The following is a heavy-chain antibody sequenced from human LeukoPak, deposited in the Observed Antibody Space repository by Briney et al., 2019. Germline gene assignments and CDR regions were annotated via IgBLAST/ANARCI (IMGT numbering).Heavy chain of an antibody. Sequence: PGGSLRLSCAASGFTVSSNYMSWVRQSPGKGLEWVSVIYSGGTTFYADSVKGRFTISRDNSKNTLYLQMNSLGADDTAVYYCAKLTGWYGEGYFDYWGQGTVVTVSS. CDR1: GFTVSSNY. V-gene: IGHV3-53*01. D-gene: IGHD3-10*01. CDR2: IYSGGTT. CDR3: AKLTGWYGEGYFDY. J-gene: IGHJ4*02.